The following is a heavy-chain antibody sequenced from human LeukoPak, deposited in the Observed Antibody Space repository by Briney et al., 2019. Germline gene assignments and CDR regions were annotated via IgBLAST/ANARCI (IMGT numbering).Heavy chain of an antibody. D-gene: IGHD1-26*01. CDR1: GFTFSSYA. Sequence: GGSLRLSCAASGFTFSSYAMSWVRQAPGKGLEWVSAISGGGGSTYYADSVKGRFTISRDNSKNTLYLQMNSLRAEDTAVYYCAKDVVGSYYYFDYWGQGTLVTVSS. J-gene: IGHJ4*02. CDR3: AKDVVGSYYYFDY. V-gene: IGHV3-23*01. CDR2: ISGGGGST.